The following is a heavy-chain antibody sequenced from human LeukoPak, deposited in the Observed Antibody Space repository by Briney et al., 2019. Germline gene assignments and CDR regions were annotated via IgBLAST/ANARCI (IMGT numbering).Heavy chain of an antibody. Sequence: GCSHRLSCAASGFTFSSYSMIWVRQAPRKGLKWVSSISSRRRYIYYADSVKGRFTISRDNAKNSLYLQMNSLRAEDTAVYYCARTYPGSYSFGYWGQGALVTVSS. D-gene: IGHD1-26*01. V-gene: IGHV3-21*01. CDR1: GFTFSSYS. J-gene: IGHJ4*02. CDR2: ISSRRRYI. CDR3: ARTYPGSYSFGY.